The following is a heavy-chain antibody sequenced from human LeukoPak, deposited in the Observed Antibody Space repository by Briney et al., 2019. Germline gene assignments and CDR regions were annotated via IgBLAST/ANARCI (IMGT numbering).Heavy chain of an antibody. CDR3: GRGKRRLHSEFDY. CDR1: GGTFSSYA. Sequence: SVKVSCKASGGTFSSYAISWVRQAPGQGLEWMGGIIPIFGTANYAQKFQGRVTITADESTSTAYMELSSLRSEDTAVYYCGRGKRRLHSEFDYWGQGTLVTVSS. V-gene: IGHV1-69*01. CDR2: IIPIFGTA. D-gene: IGHD5-24*01. J-gene: IGHJ4*02.